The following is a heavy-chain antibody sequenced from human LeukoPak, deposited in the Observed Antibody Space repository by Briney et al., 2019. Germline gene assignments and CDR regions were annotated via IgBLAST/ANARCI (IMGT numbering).Heavy chain of an antibody. D-gene: IGHD6-19*01. Sequence: SETLSLTCAVYGGSFSSYYWSWIRQPPGKGLEWIGYIYYSGSTNYNPSLKSRVTISVDTSKNQFSLKLSSVTAADTAVYYCASWDSSGWLDYWGQGTLVTVSS. CDR1: GGSFSSYY. J-gene: IGHJ4*02. V-gene: IGHV4-59*01. CDR3: ASWDSSGWLDY. CDR2: IYYSGST.